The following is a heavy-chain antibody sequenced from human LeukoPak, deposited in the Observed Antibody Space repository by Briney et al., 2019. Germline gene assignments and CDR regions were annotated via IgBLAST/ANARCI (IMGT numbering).Heavy chain of an antibody. D-gene: IGHD4-17*01. J-gene: IGHJ3*02. CDR2: INPNSGGT. CDR3: ARAPTVTTTEYAFDI. Sequence: ASVKVSCKASGYTFTGYYMHWVRQAPGQGLEWMGWINPNSGGTNYAQKFQGRVTMTRDTSISTAYMELSSLRSEDTAVYYCARAPTVTTTEYAFDIWGQGTMVTVSS. V-gene: IGHV1-2*02. CDR1: GYTFTGYY.